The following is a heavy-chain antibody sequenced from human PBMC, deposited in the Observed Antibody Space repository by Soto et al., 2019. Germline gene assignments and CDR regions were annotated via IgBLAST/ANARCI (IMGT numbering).Heavy chain of an antibody. D-gene: IGHD2-15*01. Sequence: GASVKVSCKASGYTFTGYYMHWVRQAPGQGLEWMGWINPNSGGTNYAQKFQSWVTMTRDTSISTAYMELSRLRSDDTAVYYCAREVVVVAATGSPYYYYGMDVWGQGTTVTVSS. CDR1: GYTFTGYY. CDR2: INPNSGGT. J-gene: IGHJ6*02. V-gene: IGHV1-2*04. CDR3: AREVVVVAATGSPYYYYGMDV.